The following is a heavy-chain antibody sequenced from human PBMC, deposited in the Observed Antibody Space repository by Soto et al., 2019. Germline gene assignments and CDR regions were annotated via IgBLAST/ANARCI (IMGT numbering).Heavy chain of an antibody. V-gene: IGHV3-7*04. CDR3: SGGVGDAF. Sequence: EVHLVESGGGLVQTGGSLRLSCTISESTVRRDWMNWVRQAPGKGLEWVAHTNQDGSEKYYVDSVKGRFTISRDNAKNSLYLQMNRLGPGDTAMYYCSGGVGDAFWGQGTLVTVSS. CDR1: ESTVRRDW. CDR2: TNQDGSEK. J-gene: IGHJ4*02. D-gene: IGHD1-26*01.